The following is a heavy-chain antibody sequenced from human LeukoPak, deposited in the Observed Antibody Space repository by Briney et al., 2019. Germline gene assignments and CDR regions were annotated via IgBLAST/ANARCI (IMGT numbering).Heavy chain of an antibody. Sequence: SETLSLTCTVSGGSISSSSYYWGWIRPPPGKGLEWLGSIYYSGSTYYNPSLKSRVTISVDTSKNQFSLKLSSVTAADTAVYYCATSRDGYNYGYYYYMDVWGKGTTVTISS. J-gene: IGHJ6*03. CDR3: ATSRDGYNYGYYYYMDV. D-gene: IGHD5-24*01. CDR2: IYYSGST. CDR1: GGSISSSSYY. V-gene: IGHV4-39*01.